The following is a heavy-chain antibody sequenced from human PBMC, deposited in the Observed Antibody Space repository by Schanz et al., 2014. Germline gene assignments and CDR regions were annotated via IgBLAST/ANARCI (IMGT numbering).Heavy chain of an antibody. V-gene: IGHV3-48*01. CDR1: GFTFSSYA. Sequence: EVQLVQSGGGLVQPGGSLRLSCAASGFTFSSYAMSWVRQAPGKGLEWVSYVSRSTPDIYYADSVKGRFTMSRDNAKNSVFLQMNSLRAEDTAVYYCAKSQGSSFDSWGQGTLVTVSS. CDR2: VSRSTPDI. J-gene: IGHJ4*02. CDR3: AKSQGSSFDS. D-gene: IGHD6-13*01.